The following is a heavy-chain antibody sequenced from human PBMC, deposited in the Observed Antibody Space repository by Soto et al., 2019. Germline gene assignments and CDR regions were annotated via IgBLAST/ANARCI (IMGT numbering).Heavy chain of an antibody. V-gene: IGHV4-30-2*01. Sequence: SETLSLTCAVSGGSISSGGYSWSWIRQPPGKGLEWIGYIYHSGGTYYNPSLKGRVTISVDRSKNQFSLKLSSVTAADTAVYYCARGGAGYCSGGSCGLDYWGQGTLVTVSS. CDR1: GGSISSGGYS. CDR3: ARGGAGYCSGGSCGLDY. CDR2: IYHSGGT. D-gene: IGHD2-15*01. J-gene: IGHJ4*02.